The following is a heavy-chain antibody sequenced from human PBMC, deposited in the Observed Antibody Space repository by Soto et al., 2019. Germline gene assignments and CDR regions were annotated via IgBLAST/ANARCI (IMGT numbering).Heavy chain of an antibody. V-gene: IGHV1-46*01. Sequence: QVQLVQPGAEVKKPGASVKVSCKASGYTFTDYYIHWVRQAPGQGLEWMGMINPSGGSTDYAQKFRVRVTMTRDTFTGTVYMELCRLRLEGTAVYYCARPPFPGCINAVCYPFDYWGQGTLVPFSS. CDR2: INPSGGST. CDR3: ARPPFPGCINAVCYPFDY. J-gene: IGHJ4*02. CDR1: GYTFTDYY. D-gene: IGHD2-8*01.